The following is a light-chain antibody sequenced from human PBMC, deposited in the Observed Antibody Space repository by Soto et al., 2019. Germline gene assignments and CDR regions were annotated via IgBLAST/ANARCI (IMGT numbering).Light chain of an antibody. CDR3: SSYAGSNYV. CDR1: SSDVGGSNS. J-gene: IGLJ1*01. Sequence: QSVLTQPPSASGSPGQSVTISCTGTSSDVGGSNSVSWYQQHPGKAPKLMIYEVSKRPSGVPDRFSGSKSGNTASLTVSGLQAEDEADYYCSSYAGSNYVFGTGTKVTVL. V-gene: IGLV2-8*01. CDR2: EVS.